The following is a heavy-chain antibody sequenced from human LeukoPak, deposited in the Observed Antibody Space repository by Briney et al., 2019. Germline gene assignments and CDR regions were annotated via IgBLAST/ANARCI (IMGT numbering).Heavy chain of an antibody. V-gene: IGHV3-20*04. CDR3: AREDYGSGSWNDY. J-gene: IGHJ4*02. D-gene: IGHD3-10*01. CDR1: GFTFSSYG. Sequence: GGSLRLSCAASGFTFSSYGMSWVRQAPGKGLEWVSGIIWSGGSTGYADSVKGRFTISRDNAKNSLYLQMNSLRAEDTALYYCAREDYGSGSWNDYWGQGTLVTVSS. CDR2: IIWSGGST.